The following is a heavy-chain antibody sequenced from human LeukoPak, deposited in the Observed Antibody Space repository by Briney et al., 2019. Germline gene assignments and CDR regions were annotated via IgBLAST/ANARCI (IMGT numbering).Heavy chain of an antibody. J-gene: IGHJ4*02. Sequence: GGSLRLSCSASGFTFSSYAMNWVRQAPGKGLEYVSAISSNGGSTYYADSVKGRFTISRDNSKNTLYLQMSSLRAEDTAVHYCRASYVMPFDYWGQGTLVTVSS. V-gene: IGHV3-64D*06. CDR1: GFTFSSYA. CDR2: ISSNGGST. D-gene: IGHD5-18*01. CDR3: RASYVMPFDY.